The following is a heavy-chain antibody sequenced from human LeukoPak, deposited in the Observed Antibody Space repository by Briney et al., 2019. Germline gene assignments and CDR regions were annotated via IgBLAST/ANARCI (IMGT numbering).Heavy chain of an antibody. CDR1: GYTFTGYY. CDR2: INPNSGGT. V-gene: IGHV1-2*02. D-gene: IGHD1-7*01. J-gene: IGHJ4*02. Sequence: ASVKVSCKASGYTFTGYYMHWVRQAPGQGLEWMGWINPNSGGTNYAQKFQGRVTMTRDTSISTAYMELSRLRSDDTAVYYCARDLNWNYGFDYWGQGTLVTVSS. CDR3: ARDLNWNYGFDY.